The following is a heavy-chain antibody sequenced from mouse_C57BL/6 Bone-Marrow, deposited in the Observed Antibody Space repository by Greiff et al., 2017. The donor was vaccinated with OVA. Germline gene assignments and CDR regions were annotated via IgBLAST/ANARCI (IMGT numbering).Heavy chain of an antibody. CDR3: ARSSNDWYFDV. D-gene: IGHD2-5*01. CDR2: INPNNGGT. Sequence: EVQLQQSGPELVKPGASVKISCKASGYTFTDYYMNWVKQSHGQSLEWIGDINPNNGGTSYNQKFKGKATLTVDKSSSTAYMELRSLTSEDSAVYYCARSSNDWYFDVWGTGTTVTVSS. J-gene: IGHJ1*03. V-gene: IGHV1-26*01. CDR1: GYTFTDYY.